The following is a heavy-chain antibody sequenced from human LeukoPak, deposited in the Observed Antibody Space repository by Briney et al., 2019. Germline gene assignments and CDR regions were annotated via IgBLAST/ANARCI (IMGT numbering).Heavy chain of an antibody. CDR2: IYYSGST. V-gene: IGHV4-39*01. CDR1: GGSISSSSYY. D-gene: IGHD3-22*01. J-gene: IGHJ4*02. Sequence: SETLSLTCTVSGGSISSSSYYWGWIRQPPGKGLEWIGSIYYSGSTYYNPSLKSRVTISVDTSKNQFSLKLSSVTAADTAVYYCARGVALYDSSGYYVWGQGTLVTVSS. CDR3: ARGVALYDSSGYYV.